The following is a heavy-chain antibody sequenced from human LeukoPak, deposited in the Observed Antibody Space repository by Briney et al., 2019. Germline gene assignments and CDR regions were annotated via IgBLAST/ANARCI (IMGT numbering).Heavy chain of an antibody. Sequence: GGSLRLSCAASGFTFSSYWMSWVRQAPGKGLEWVANIKQDGSEKYYVDSEKGRFTISRDNAKNSLYLQMNSLRAEDTAVYYCARSMYSGSCGAFDIWGQGTMVTVSS. V-gene: IGHV3-7*01. CDR2: IKQDGSEK. CDR3: ARSMYSGSCGAFDI. J-gene: IGHJ3*02. CDR1: GFTFSSYW. D-gene: IGHD1-26*01.